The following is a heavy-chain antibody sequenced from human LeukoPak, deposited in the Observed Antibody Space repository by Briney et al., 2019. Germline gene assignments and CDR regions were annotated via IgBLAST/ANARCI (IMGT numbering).Heavy chain of an antibody. Sequence: PSETLSLTCTVSGGSVSSYEYYWGWIRQPPGKGLEWIGSIYYSGSTYYNPSLESRGTISVDTSKNQFSLKLSSVTAADTAVYYCARRRRIAVAGLGGYFDYWGQGTLVTVSS. CDR3: ARRRRIAVAGLGGYFDY. D-gene: IGHD6-19*01. CDR1: GGSVSSYEYY. V-gene: IGHV4-39*01. J-gene: IGHJ4*02. CDR2: IYYSGST.